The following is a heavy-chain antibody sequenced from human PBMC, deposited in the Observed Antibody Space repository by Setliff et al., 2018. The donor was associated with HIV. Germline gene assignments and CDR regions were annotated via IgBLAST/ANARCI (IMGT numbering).Heavy chain of an antibody. CDR1: GYSFSSNW. V-gene: IGHV5-51*01. CDR2: IHPGDSDV. D-gene: IGHD2-15*01. Sequence: GESLKISCQSSGYSFSSNWIAWVRQMPGEGLEWMGIIHPGDSDVKYSPSFQGQVTISADKSVTTAYLQWSSLKASETAMYYCARQRVVATTKLDAFDIWGQGTMVTVSS. J-gene: IGHJ3*02. CDR3: ARQRVVATTKLDAFDI.